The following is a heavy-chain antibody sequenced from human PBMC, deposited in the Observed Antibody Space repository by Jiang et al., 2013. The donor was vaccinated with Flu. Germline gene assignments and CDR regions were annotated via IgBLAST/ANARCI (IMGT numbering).Heavy chain of an antibody. CDR3: ARVEGGELYYYGMDV. CDR1: GGSISSYY. J-gene: IGHJ6*02. V-gene: IGHV4-59*08. CDR2: IYYSGST. Sequence: PGLVKPSETLSLTCTVSGGSISSYYWSWIRQPPGKGLEWIGYIYYSGSTNYNPSLKSRVTISVDTSKNQFSLKLSSVTAADMAVYYCARVEGGELYYYGMDVWGQGTTVTVSS. D-gene: IGHD3-10*01.